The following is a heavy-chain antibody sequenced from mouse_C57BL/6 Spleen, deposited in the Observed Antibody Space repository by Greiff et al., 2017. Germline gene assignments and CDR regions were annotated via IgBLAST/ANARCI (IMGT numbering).Heavy chain of an antibody. CDR2: INPNNGGT. CDR1: GYTFTDYN. Sequence: EVKLVESGPELVKPGASVKIPCKASGYTFTDYNMDWVKQSHGKSLEWIGDINPNNGGTIYNQKFKGKATLTVDKSSSTAYMELRSLTSEDTAVYYCARRDYYGSSYDAMDYWGQGTSVTVSS. D-gene: IGHD1-1*01. J-gene: IGHJ4*01. V-gene: IGHV1-18*01. CDR3: ARRDYYGSSYDAMDY.